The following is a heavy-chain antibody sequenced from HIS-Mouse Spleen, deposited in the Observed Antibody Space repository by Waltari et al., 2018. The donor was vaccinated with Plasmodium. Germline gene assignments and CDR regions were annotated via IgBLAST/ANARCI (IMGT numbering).Heavy chain of an antibody. Sequence: QVQLVESGGGVVQPWTSLRLSCVASGFTSNSYAMHWVRPAPGKGLEWVAVISYDGSNKYYADSVKGRFTISRDNSKNTLYLQMNSLRAEDTAVYYCARDRRLAFDYWGQGTLVTVSS. D-gene: IGHD2-15*01. CDR2: ISYDGSNK. J-gene: IGHJ4*02. CDR3: ARDRRLAFDY. CDR1: GFTSNSYA. V-gene: IGHV3-30-3*01.